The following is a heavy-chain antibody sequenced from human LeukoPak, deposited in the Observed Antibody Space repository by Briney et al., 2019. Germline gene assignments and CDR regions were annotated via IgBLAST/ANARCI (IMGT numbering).Heavy chain of an antibody. V-gene: IGHV3-21*01. CDR1: GFTVSNNG. J-gene: IGHJ5*02. CDR2: ISSSSSYI. D-gene: IGHD2-2*01. Sequence: GGSLRLSCVASGFTVSNNGLSWLRQAPGKGLEWVSSISSSSSYIYYADSVKGRFTISRDNAKNSLYLQMNSLRAEDTAVYYCARDRAGYCSSTSCYGIGWFDPWGQGTLVTVSS. CDR3: ARDRAGYCSSTSCYGIGWFDP.